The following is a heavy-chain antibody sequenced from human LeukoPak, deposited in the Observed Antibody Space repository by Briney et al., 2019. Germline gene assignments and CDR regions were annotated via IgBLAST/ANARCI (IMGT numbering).Heavy chain of an antibody. Sequence: SQTLSLTCTVSGGSISSGSYYWSWIRQPAGKGLEWIGRIYTSGSNNYNPSLKSRVTISVDTSKNQFSLKLSSVTAADTAVYYCARVREVYDILTGPRDAFDIWGQGTMVTVSS. D-gene: IGHD3-9*01. CDR1: GGSISSGSYY. V-gene: IGHV4-61*02. J-gene: IGHJ3*02. CDR3: ARVREVYDILTGPRDAFDI. CDR2: IYTSGSN.